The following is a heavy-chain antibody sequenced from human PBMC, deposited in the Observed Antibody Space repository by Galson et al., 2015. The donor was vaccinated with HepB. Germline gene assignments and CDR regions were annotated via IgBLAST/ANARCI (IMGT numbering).Heavy chain of an antibody. CDR1: GGSISSSSYY. V-gene: IGHV4-39*01. CDR3: ARHEWIQLWSCFDY. CDR2: IYYSGST. J-gene: IGHJ4*02. D-gene: IGHD5-18*01. Sequence: GGSISSSSYYGGWIRQPPGKGLEWIGSIYYSGSTYYNPSLKSRVTISVDTSKNQFSLKLSSVTAADTAVYYCARHEWIQLWSCFDYWGQGTLVTVSS.